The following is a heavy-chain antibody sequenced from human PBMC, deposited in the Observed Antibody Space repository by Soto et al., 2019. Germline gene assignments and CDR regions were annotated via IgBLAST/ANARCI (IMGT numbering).Heavy chain of an antibody. CDR3: ARGGGGGLFEH. D-gene: IGHD2-21*01. CDR2: ISPKSTYT. V-gene: IGHV3-11*06. CDR1: GFPVSDYY. Sequence: QVHLVESGGGLVKPGGSLRLSCATSGFPVSDYYMSWIRQAPGKGLEWLSHISPKSTYTNYADSVKGRFTISRDNIKSSLFLQMNSLGVEDTAVYYCARGGGGGLFEHWGQGVLVTVSS. J-gene: IGHJ4*02.